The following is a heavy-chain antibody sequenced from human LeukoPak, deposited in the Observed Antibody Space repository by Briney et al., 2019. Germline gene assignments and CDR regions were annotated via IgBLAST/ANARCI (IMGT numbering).Heavy chain of an antibody. J-gene: IGHJ4*02. V-gene: IGHV3-30*02. CDR3: AKEQSSGWYQ. D-gene: IGHD6-19*01. Sequence: GGSLRLSCAASGFTFSSYSMNWVRQAPGKGLEWVAFIRYDGSNKYYADSVKGRFTISRDNSKNTLYLQMNSLRAEDTAVYYCAKEQSSGWYQWGQGTLVTVSS. CDR1: GFTFSSYS. CDR2: IRYDGSNK.